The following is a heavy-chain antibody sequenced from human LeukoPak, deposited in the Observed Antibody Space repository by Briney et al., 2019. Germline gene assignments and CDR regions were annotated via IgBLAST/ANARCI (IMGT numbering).Heavy chain of an antibody. J-gene: IGHJ4*02. V-gene: IGHV3-48*01. D-gene: IGHD1-1*01. CDR1: GFSFSSYT. CDR2: ISSSSGAI. Sequence: GGSLRLSCTASGFSFSSYTMNWVRQAPGKGLEWVSYISSSSGAIYYADSVEGRFTISRDNAESSLYLQMNSLRAEDTAVYYCARDRYLGLDYWGQGTLVTVSS. CDR3: ARDRYLGLDY.